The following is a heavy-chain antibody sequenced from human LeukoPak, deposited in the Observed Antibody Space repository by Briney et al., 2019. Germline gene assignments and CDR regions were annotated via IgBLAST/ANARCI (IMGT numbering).Heavy chain of an antibody. CDR1: GGSISSYY. D-gene: IGHD2-21*01. V-gene: IGHV4-59*08. CDR3: ARGGGDPHWFAP. CDR2: IYYSGST. Sequence: SETLSLTCTVSGGSISSYYWRWIRQPPGKGLEWIGYIYYSGSTNYNPSLKSRVTISVDTSKNQFSLKLSSVTAADTAVYYCARGGGDPHWFAPWGQGTLVTVSS. J-gene: IGHJ5*02.